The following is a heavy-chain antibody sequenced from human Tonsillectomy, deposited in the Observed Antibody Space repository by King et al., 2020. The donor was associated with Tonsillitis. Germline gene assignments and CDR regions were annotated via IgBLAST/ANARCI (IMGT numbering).Heavy chain of an antibody. V-gene: IGHV3-74*01. D-gene: IGHD2-21*02. CDR3: ARVAYCGGDCYGGAFDY. CDR2: INSDGSST. Sequence: VQLVESGGGLVQPGGSLRLSCAASGFTFSSYWMHWVRQAPGKGLGWVSRINSDGSSTSYADSVKGRFTISRDNAKKTLYLQMNSLRAQDTAVYYCARVAYCGGDCYGGAFDYWGQGTLVTVSS. J-gene: IGHJ4*02. CDR1: GFTFSSYW.